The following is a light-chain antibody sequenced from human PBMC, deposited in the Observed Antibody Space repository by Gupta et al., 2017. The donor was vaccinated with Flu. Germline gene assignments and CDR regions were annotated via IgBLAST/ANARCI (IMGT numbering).Light chain of an antibody. J-gene: IGLJ1*01. V-gene: IGLV2-8*01. CDR1: SSDVGGYNY. CDR3: NSYAGSNNHV. CDR2: EVS. Sequence: VNISCTGTSSDVGGYNYVSWDQQHPGKAPKLMIYEVSKRPEGVPDRFSGSKAGNTASLTVSGLQAEDEADYYCNSYAGSNNHVFGTGTKVTVL.